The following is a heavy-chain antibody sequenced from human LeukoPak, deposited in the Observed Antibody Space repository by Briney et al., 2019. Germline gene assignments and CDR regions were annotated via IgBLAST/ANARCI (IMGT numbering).Heavy chain of an antibody. CDR1: GYTFTGYY. CDR3: ARDRGVVVVAAILFDY. D-gene: IGHD2-15*01. J-gene: IGHJ4*02. CDR2: INPNSGGT. Sequence: GASVKVSXKASGYTFTGYYMHWVRQAPGQGLEWMRWINPNSGGTNYAQKFQGRVTMTRDTSISTAYMELSRLRSDDTAVYYCARDRGVVVVAAILFDYWGQGTLVTVSS. V-gene: IGHV1-2*02.